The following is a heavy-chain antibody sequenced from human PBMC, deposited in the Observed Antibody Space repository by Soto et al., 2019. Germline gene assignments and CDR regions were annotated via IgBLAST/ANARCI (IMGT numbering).Heavy chain of an antibody. Sequence: QVQLVESGGGVVQPGRSLRLSCAASGFTFSSYGMHWVRQAPGKGLEWVAVISYDGSNKYYADSVKGRFTISRDNSKNTLYLQMNSLRAEDTAVYYCAKDLKVVPAAINYYGMDVWGQGTTVTVSS. CDR1: GFTFSSYG. J-gene: IGHJ6*02. V-gene: IGHV3-30*18. CDR2: ISYDGSNK. D-gene: IGHD2-2*01. CDR3: AKDLKVVPAAINYYGMDV.